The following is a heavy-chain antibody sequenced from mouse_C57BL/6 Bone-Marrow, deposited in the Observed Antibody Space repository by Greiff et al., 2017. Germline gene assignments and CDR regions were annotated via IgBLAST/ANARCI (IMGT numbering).Heavy chain of an antibody. Sequence: EVNLVESGEGLVKPGGSLKLSCAASGFTFSSYAMSWVRQTPEKRLEWVAYISSGGDYIYYADTVKGRFTISRDNARNTLYLQMSSLKSEDTAMYYCTRDYYGSSYRYYAMDYWGQGTSVTVSS. V-gene: IGHV5-9-1*02. CDR3: TRDYYGSSYRYYAMDY. CDR2: ISSGGDYI. CDR1: GFTFSSYA. D-gene: IGHD1-1*01. J-gene: IGHJ4*01.